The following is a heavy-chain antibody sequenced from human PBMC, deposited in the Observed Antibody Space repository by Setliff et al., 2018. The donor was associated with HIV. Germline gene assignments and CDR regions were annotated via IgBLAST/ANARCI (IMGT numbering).Heavy chain of an antibody. CDR2: INHSGST. CDR1: GGSSSSGVYS. Sequence: PSETLSLTCTVSGGSSSSGVYSWSWIRQPPGKGLEWIGEINHSGSTNYNPSLKSRVTMSVDTSKNQFSLKLSSVTAADTAVYYCARHEGRSYYDYVWGSSRPVDAFDIWGQGTMVTVSS. CDR3: ARHEGRSYYDYVWGSSRPVDAFDI. V-gene: IGHV4-39*01. J-gene: IGHJ3*02. D-gene: IGHD3-16*02.